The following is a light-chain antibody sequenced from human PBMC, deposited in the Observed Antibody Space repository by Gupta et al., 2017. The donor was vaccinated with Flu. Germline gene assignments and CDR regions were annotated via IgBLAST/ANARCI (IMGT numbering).Light chain of an antibody. CDR1: SGSVSVNDY. CDR3: LLYVASNVGV. CDR2: NAN. J-gene: IGLJ3*02. Sequence: QTVVTQEPSFSVSPGGTITLTCGLSSGSVSVNDYPSWYQQTPGQAPRTLSDNANTRSSGVPERFAGSILGNNAALTITGAQADDEADEYCLLYVASNVGVFGEGTKLTVL. V-gene: IGLV8-61*01.